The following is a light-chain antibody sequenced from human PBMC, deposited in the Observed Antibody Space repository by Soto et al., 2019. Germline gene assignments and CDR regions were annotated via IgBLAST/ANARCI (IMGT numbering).Light chain of an antibody. Sequence: DIGLTQTELPPPFTFEQPAPISSRSTKSPLHMVGNTYFNWLQQRPGQPPRLLIYKISNRFPGVPDRFSGSGAGTDFTLKISRVEAEDVGVYYCMKAEQSYTFGQGTRLEIK. CDR2: KIS. V-gene: IGKV2-24*01. CDR3: MKAEQSYT. CDR1: KSPLHMVGNTY. J-gene: IGKJ2*01.